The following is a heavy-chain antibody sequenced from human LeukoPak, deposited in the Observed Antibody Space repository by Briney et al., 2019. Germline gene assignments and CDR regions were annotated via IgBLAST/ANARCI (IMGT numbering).Heavy chain of an antibody. D-gene: IGHD1-26*01. Sequence: GGSLRLSCAASGFTFSNYNMNWVRQAPGKGLEWVSYISSSSSTIYYADSVKGRFTISRDNSKNTLYLQMNSLRAEDTAVYYCARGRQNSGSYSDAFDIWGQGTVVTVSS. CDR2: ISSSSSTI. CDR1: GFTFSNYN. V-gene: IGHV3-48*01. CDR3: ARGRQNSGSYSDAFDI. J-gene: IGHJ3*02.